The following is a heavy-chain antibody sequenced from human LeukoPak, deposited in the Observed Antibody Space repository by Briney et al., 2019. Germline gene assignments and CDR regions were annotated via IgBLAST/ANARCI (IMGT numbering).Heavy chain of an antibody. CDR3: ARGLQWGFDW. V-gene: IGHV3-48*01. CDR2: ITGSSGTI. D-gene: IGHD6-19*01. Sequence: GGSLRLSCAASGFTFNIYSMSWVRQVPGKWLEWVSYITGSSGTIYYGDSVKGRFTISRDNAKNSVYLQMSSLRAEDTAVYYCARGLQWGFDWWGQGTLVTVSS. CDR1: GFTFNIYS. J-gene: IGHJ4*02.